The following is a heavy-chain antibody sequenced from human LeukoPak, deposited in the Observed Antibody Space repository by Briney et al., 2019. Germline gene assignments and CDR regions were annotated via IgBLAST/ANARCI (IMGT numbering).Heavy chain of an antibody. J-gene: IGHJ4*02. V-gene: IGHV1-46*01. D-gene: IGHD3-10*01. CDR3: ARARYGTMVRGVIITGSYYFDY. Sequence: GASVEVSCKASGYTFTSYYMHWVRQAPGQGLEWMGIINPSGGSTSYAQKFQGRVTMTRDTSTSTVYMELSSLRSEDTAVYYCARARYGTMVRGVIITGSYYFDYWGQGTLVTVSS. CDR2: INPSGGST. CDR1: GYTFTSYY.